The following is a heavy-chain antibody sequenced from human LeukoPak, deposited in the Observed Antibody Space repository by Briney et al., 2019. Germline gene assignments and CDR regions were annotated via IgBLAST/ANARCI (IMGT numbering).Heavy chain of an antibody. J-gene: IGHJ4*02. D-gene: IGHD3-22*01. CDR2: TYYRSKWYN. CDR1: GDNVSSNSAA. V-gene: IGHV6-1*01. Sequence: SQTLSLTCAISGDNVSSNSAAWNWIRQSPSRGLEWLGRTYYRSKWYNDYAVSVKSRITINPDTSKNQFSLQLNSVTPEDTAVYYCARVGYYYDSSGYYYVWVFDYWGQGTLVTVSS. CDR3: ARVGYYYDSSGYYYVWVFDY.